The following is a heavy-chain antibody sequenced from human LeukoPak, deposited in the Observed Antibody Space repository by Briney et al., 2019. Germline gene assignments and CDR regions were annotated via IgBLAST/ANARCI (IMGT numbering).Heavy chain of an antibody. V-gene: IGHV3-23*01. J-gene: IGHJ1*01. D-gene: IGHD3-9*01. CDR2: ISGSGGGT. CDR1: GFTFSSYG. CDR3: ARGGLRYFAR. Sequence: PGGSLRLSCAASGFTFSSYGMNWVRQAPGKGLEWVSTISGSGGGTYYADSVKGRFTISRDNAKNSLYLQMNSLRAEDTAVYYCARGGLRYFARWGQGTLVTVSS.